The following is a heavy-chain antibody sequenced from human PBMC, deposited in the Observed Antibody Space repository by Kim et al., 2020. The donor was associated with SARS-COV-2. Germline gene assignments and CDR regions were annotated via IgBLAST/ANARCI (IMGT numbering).Heavy chain of an antibody. J-gene: IGHJ4*02. CDR3: ARHGIAAAGGFDY. CDR1: GGSISSYY. CDR2: IYYSGST. D-gene: IGHD6-13*01. V-gene: IGHV4-59*08. Sequence: SETLSLTCTVSGGSISSYYWSWIRQPPGKGLEWIGYIYYSGSTNYNPSLKSRVTISVDTSKNQFSLKLSSVTAADTAVYYCARHGIAAAGGFDYWGQGTLFTVSS.